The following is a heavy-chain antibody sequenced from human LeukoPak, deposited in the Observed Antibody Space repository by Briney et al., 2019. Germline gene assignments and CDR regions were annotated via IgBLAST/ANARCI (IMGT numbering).Heavy chain of an antibody. J-gene: IGHJ5*02. Sequence: GGSLRLSCAASRLIVSSNYMAWVRQAPGKGLEWVSVIYSGGNTYYADSVKGRFTISRDNSKNTLYLQMNSLRAEDTAVYYCARDRGWFDPWGLGTLVTVCS. CDR3: ARDRGWFDP. CDR1: RLIVSSNY. CDR2: IYSGGNT. V-gene: IGHV3-66*01.